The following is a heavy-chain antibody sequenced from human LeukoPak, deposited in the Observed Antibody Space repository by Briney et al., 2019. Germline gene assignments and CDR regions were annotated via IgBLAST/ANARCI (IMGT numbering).Heavy chain of an antibody. D-gene: IGHD2-15*01. CDR3: AGEWPAPLSCSFDL. Sequence: ASVTVSFTSSVYTFTSYGISWVRQAPPQGHEWMGWISADKGNTNYEQQLHGRLTMTTDTYTSTAYMELRSLRSDDAAVYYYAGEWPAPLSCSFDLWGQGTLVTVSS. V-gene: IGHV1-18*01. J-gene: IGHJ5*02. CDR1: VYTFTSYG. CDR2: ISADKGNT.